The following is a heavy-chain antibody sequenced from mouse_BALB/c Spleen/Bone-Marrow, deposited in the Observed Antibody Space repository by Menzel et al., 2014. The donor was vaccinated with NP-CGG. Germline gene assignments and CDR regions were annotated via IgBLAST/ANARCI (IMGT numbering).Heavy chain of an antibody. J-gene: IGHJ4*01. CDR1: GFDFSRYW. CDR2: INPDSSTI. CDR3: ARNAYYAMDY. V-gene: IGHV4-1*02. Sequence: EVQLQQSGGGLVQPGGSLQLSCAASGFDFSRYWMSWVRQAPGKGLEWIGEINPDSSTINYTPSLKDKFIISRDNAKNTLYLQMSKVRSEDTALYYCARNAYYAMDYWGQGTSVTVSS.